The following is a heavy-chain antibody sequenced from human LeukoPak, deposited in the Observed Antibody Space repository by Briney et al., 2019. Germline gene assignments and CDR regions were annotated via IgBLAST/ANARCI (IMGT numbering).Heavy chain of an antibody. CDR2: IYTSGST. CDR3: ARWAPMANPGGLRAYYYYMDV. D-gene: IGHD3-10*01. V-gene: IGHV4-4*07. Sequence: PSETLSLTCTVSGGSISSYYWSWIRQPAGKGLEWIGRIYTSGSTNYNPSLKSRVTMSVDTSKNQFSLRLSSVTAADTAVYYCARWAPMANPGGLRAYYYYMDVWGKGTTVTVSS. CDR1: GGSISSYY. J-gene: IGHJ6*03.